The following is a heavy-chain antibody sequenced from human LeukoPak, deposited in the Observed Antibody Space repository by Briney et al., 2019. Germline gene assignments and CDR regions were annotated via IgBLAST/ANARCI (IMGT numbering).Heavy chain of an antibody. V-gene: IGHV1-18*01. J-gene: IGHJ5*02. D-gene: IGHD3-16*01. Sequence: ASVKLSCTASGYTFTSYGISWVRQAPGQGLEWMGWNSAYNGNTNYAQKLQGRVTMTTDTSTSTAYKELSSLRSDDTAVYYCARDLGESIVHNWFDPWGQGTLVTVCS. CDR2: NSAYNGNT. CDR1: GYTFTSYG. CDR3: ARDLGESIVHNWFDP.